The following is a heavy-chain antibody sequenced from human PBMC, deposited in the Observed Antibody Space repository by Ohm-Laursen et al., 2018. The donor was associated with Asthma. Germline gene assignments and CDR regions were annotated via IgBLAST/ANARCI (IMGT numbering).Heavy chain of an antibody. CDR2: LNTDGSGT. V-gene: IGHV3-74*01. Sequence: SLRLSCAASGFTFSSYWMHWVRQAPGKGPVWVSRLNTDGSGTWYADSVKGRFTISRDNSKNTLYLQMNSLRAEDTAVYYCAGTPNYYDSSGYPGGRFDPWGQGTLVTVSS. CDR1: GFTFSSYW. CDR3: AGTPNYYDSSGYPGGRFDP. J-gene: IGHJ5*02. D-gene: IGHD3-22*01.